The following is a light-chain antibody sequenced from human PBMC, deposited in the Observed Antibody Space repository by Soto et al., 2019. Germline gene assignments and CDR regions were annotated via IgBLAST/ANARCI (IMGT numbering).Light chain of an antibody. CDR3: QQYKNWPL. Sequence: MMMTQSPATFSVSPGERVSLSCRTSHSVNSHVAWYQQKPGQAPRLLLYGASTRATGIPVRFSGSGFGTEFTLTISSLQSEDFAVYYCQQYKNWPLFGQGTRLEIK. CDR1: HSVNSH. V-gene: IGKV3-15*01. CDR2: GAS. J-gene: IGKJ5*01.